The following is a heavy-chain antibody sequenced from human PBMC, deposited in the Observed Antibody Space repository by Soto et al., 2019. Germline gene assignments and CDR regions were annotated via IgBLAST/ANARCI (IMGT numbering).Heavy chain of an antibody. D-gene: IGHD3-3*01. Sequence: ASVKVSCKASGYTFTSYDINWVRQATGQGLEWMGWMNPNSGNTGYAQKFQGRVTMTRNTSISTAYMELSSLRSEDTAVYYCARVGGDFWSGYYRYYYYYYMDGWGKGTTVTVSS. J-gene: IGHJ6*03. CDR2: MNPNSGNT. CDR1: GYTFTSYD. CDR3: ARVGGDFWSGYYRYYYYYYMDG. V-gene: IGHV1-8*01.